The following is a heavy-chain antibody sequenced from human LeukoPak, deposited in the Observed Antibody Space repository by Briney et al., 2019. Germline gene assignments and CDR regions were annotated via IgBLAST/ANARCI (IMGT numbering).Heavy chain of an antibody. Sequence: GGSLRLSCAASGFTFSSYSMNWVRQAPGKGLEWVSYISSSSSTIYYADSVKGRFTTSRDNAKNSLYLQMNSLRAEDTALYYCAKDMSIQEIVVVITALDYWGQGTLVTVSS. D-gene: IGHD3-22*01. CDR2: ISSSSSTI. CDR1: GFTFSSYS. V-gene: IGHV3-48*01. CDR3: AKDMSIQEIVVVITALDY. J-gene: IGHJ4*02.